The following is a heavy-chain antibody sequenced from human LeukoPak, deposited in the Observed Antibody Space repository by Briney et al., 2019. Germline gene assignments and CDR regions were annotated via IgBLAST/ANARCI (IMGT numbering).Heavy chain of an antibody. V-gene: IGHV3-23*01. CDR1: GFTLSSYA. D-gene: IGHD6-19*01. CDR3: AKAKEQWLLDY. Sequence: GGSLRLSCAASGFTLSSYAMSWVRQAPGKGLEWVSAISGSGGSTYYADSVRGRFTISRDNSKNTLYLQMNSLRAEDTAVYYCAKAKEQWLLDYWGQGTLVTVSS. J-gene: IGHJ4*02. CDR2: ISGSGGST.